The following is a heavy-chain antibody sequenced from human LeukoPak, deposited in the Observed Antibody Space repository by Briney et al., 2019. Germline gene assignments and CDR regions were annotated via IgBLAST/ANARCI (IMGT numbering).Heavy chain of an antibody. CDR3: ARGRWLQDRFDP. CDR2: ISYDGSNK. CDR1: GFTFSSYG. J-gene: IGHJ5*02. V-gene: IGHV3-30*03. Sequence: GRSLRLSCAASGFTFSSYGMHWVRQAPGKGLEWVAVISYDGSNKYYADSVKGRFTISRDNSKNTLYLQMNSLRAEDTAVYYCARGRWLQDRFDPWGQGTLVTVSS. D-gene: IGHD5-24*01.